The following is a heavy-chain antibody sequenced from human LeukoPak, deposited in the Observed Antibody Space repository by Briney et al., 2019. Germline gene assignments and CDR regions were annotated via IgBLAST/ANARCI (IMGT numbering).Heavy chain of an antibody. Sequence: ASVKVSCKAPGYTFTSYDINWVRQATGQGLEWMGWMNPNGGNTGYAQKFQGRVTMTRNTSISTAYMELSSLRSEDTAVYYCARERGIAAAGTLGGLGYWGQGTLVTVSS. D-gene: IGHD6-13*01. J-gene: IGHJ4*02. V-gene: IGHV1-8*01. CDR2: MNPNGGNT. CDR3: ARERGIAAAGTLGGLGY. CDR1: GYTFTSYD.